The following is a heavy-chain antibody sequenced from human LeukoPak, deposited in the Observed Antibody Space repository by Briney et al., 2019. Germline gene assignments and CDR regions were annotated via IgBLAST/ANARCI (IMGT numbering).Heavy chain of an antibody. D-gene: IGHD5-18*01. CDR2: IIPILGIA. Sequence: SSVKVSCKASGGTFSCYTISWVRQAPGQGLEWMGRIIPILGIANYAQKFQGRVTITADKSTSTAYMELSSLRSEDTAVYYCARRGYSYGYRQGFDYWGQGTLVTVSS. V-gene: IGHV1-69*02. CDR3: ARRGYSYGYRQGFDY. J-gene: IGHJ4*02. CDR1: GGTFSCYT.